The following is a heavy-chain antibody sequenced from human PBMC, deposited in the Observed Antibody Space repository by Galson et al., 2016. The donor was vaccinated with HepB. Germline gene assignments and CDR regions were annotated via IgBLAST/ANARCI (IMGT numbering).Heavy chain of an antibody. D-gene: IGHD3-10*01. V-gene: IGHV6-1*01. CDR2: TYYKSRWSN. CDR3: ARDLWFGETYGVDV. CDR1: GDSVSSSSAA. J-gene: IGHJ6*02. Sequence: CAISGDSVSSSSAAWNWIRQSPSRGLEWLGRTYYKSRWSNNYAVSVKSRITINPDTSKNQFSLQLNSVTPEGTAVYYCARDLWFGETYGVDVWGQGTTVTVSS.